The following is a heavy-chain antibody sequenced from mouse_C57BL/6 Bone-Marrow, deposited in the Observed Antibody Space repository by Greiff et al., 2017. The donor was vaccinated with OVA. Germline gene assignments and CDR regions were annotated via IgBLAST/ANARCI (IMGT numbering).Heavy chain of an antibody. CDR1: GYTFTSYG. CDR3: ARKGQLVFAY. V-gene: IGHV1-81*01. D-gene: IGHD3-3*01. Sequence: QVQLQQSGAELARPGASVKLSCKASGYTFTSYGISWVKQRTGQGLEWIGEIYPRSGNTYYTEKFKGKATLTADKSSSTAYMELRSLTSEDSAVYFCARKGQLVFAYWGQGTLVTVSA. CDR2: IYPRSGNT. J-gene: IGHJ3*01.